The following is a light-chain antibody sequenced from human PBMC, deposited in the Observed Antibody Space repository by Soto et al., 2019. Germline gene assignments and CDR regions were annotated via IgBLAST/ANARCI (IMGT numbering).Light chain of an antibody. CDR2: GAS. CDR1: QSVSSN. Sequence: EIVMTQSPATLSVSPGERATLSCRASQSVSSNLAWYQQKPGQAPRLLIYGASTRPNGIPARFSGSGSGTAFTHTISTLQTEDFAIYFCQQYNNWPTDRTFGQGTKVEIK. J-gene: IGKJ1*01. CDR3: QQYNNWPTDRT. V-gene: IGKV3-15*01.